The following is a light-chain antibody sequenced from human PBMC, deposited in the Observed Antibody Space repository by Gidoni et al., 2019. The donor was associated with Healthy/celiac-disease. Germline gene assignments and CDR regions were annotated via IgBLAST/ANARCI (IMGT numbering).Light chain of an antibody. CDR1: QTPVYSDANTY. Sequence: DVVMTQSPLSLPVTLGQPASISCRSSQTPVYSDANTYVNRFQQRPGQSPRRLIYKVSNRDSGVPDRFSGSGSGTDFTLEISRVEGEDIGVYYCMRGTDWPRTFGQGTKVEIK. J-gene: IGKJ1*01. V-gene: IGKV2-30*01. CDR2: KVS. CDR3: MRGTDWPRT.